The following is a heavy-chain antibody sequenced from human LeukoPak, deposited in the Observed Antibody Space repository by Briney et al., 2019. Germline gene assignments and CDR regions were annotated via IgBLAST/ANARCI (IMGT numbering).Heavy chain of an antibody. CDR1: GASISSYY. CDR3: ARERGPNCNTDCLFDP. Sequence: SETLSLTCTVSGASISSYYWAWIRQPPGKGLEWIGCIYYSGGTYYNPSLKSRVIISLDTSKNQFSPKLNSATAADTAVYYCARERGPNCNTDCLFDPWGQGTLVTDSS. D-gene: IGHD2/OR15-2a*01. CDR2: IYYSGGT. V-gene: IGHV4-59*01. J-gene: IGHJ5*02.